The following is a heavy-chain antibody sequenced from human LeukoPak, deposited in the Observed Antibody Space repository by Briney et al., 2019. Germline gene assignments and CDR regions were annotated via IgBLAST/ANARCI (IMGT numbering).Heavy chain of an antibody. CDR1: RFTFSSYA. D-gene: IGHD6-13*01. CDR2: ISGSGGST. Sequence: GGSLRLSCAASRFTFSSYALSWVCQARGKGLEWVSAISGSGGSTYYADSVKGRFTISRDNARNSLYLQMNSLRAEDTAVYYCASGRQLGYWGQGTLLTVSS. V-gene: IGHV3-23*01. CDR3: ASGRQLGY. J-gene: IGHJ4*02.